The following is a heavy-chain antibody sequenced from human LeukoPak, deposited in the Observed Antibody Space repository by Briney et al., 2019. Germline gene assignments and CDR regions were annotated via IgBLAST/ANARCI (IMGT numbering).Heavy chain of an antibody. J-gene: IGHJ4*02. CDR2: IYSGGST. V-gene: IGHV3-66*01. D-gene: IGHD3-3*01. CDR1: GFTVSSNY. Sequence: GGSLRLSCAASGFTVSSNYMSWVRQAPGKGLEWVSVIYSGGSTYYADSVKGRFTISRDNSKNTLYLQMNSVRAEDTAVYYCARAFWSGYPFDYWGQGTLVTVSS. CDR3: ARAFWSGYPFDY.